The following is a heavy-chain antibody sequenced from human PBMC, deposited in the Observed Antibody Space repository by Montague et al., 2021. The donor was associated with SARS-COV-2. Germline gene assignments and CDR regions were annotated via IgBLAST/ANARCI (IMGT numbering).Heavy chain of an antibody. CDR2: LYTSGST. V-gene: IGHV4-4*07. Sequence: SETLSPTCTVSGGSISNYYWTWIRQPAGKGLEWIGRLYTSGSTTXNPSLRSGVTMSVDTSKNQFSLNVTSVTAADTAIYYCARESGYSSGWRYYYVMDVWGQGTTVTVS. CDR1: GGSISNYY. J-gene: IGHJ6*02. CDR3: ARESGYSSGWRYYYVMDV. D-gene: IGHD6-19*01.